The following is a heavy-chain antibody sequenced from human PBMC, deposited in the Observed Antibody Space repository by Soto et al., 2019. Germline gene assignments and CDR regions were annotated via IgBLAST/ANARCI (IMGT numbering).Heavy chain of an antibody. V-gene: IGHV1-3*01. D-gene: IGHD6-19*01. CDR3: ARDTGIAVFDY. CDR1: GYTFTSYA. J-gene: IGHJ4*02. CDR2: INAGNGNT. Sequence: ASVKVSCKASGYTFTSYAMHWVRQAPGQRLEWMGWINAGNGNTKYSQKFQGRVTITRDTSASTAYMELSSLKSEDTAVYYCARDTGIAVFDYWGQGTLVTFSS.